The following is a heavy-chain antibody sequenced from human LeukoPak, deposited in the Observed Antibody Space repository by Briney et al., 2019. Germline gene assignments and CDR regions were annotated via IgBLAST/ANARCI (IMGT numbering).Heavy chain of an antibody. CDR2: IYWDDDI. Sequence: SGPTLVNPTQTLTLTCTFSGFSLSTSGVGVGWIRQPPGKALEWLALIYWDDDIRYSPSLKSRLIITKDTSRNQVVLTMTNMDPVDTATYYCARTTDYGATFDIWGQGTMVTAS. D-gene: IGHD4/OR15-4a*01. CDR1: GFSLSTSGVG. V-gene: IGHV2-5*02. CDR3: ARTTDYGATFDI. J-gene: IGHJ3*02.